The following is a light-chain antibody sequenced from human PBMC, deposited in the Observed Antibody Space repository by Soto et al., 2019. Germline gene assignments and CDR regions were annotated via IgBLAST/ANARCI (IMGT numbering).Light chain of an antibody. CDR2: DVN. Sequence: QSALTQPRSVSGSPGQSVTISCTGTSSDVGVYDYVSWYQLHPGKAPKFMIYDVNKGPSGVPDRFSGSKSGNTASLTISGLQAEDEADYYCCSYAGTYTFVFGTGTKVTVL. V-gene: IGLV2-11*01. CDR1: SSDVGVYDY. J-gene: IGLJ1*01. CDR3: CSYAGTYTFV.